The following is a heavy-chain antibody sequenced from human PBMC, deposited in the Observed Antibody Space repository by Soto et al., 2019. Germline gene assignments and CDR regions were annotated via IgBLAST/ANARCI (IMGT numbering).Heavy chain of an antibody. CDR3: AAFDPGPMGFDP. V-gene: IGHV1-58*01. J-gene: IGHJ5*02. D-gene: IGHD3-9*01. Sequence: SVKVSCKASGFTFSSSAVQWVRQARGQRLEWIGKIVVGSGNTNYAQKFQERVTITRDMSTSTAYMELSSLRSEDTAFYYCAAFDPGPMGFDPWGQGTLVTVS. CDR2: IVVGSGNT. CDR1: GFTFSSSA.